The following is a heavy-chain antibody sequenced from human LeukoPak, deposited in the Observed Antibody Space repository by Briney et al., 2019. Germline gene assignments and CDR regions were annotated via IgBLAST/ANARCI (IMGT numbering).Heavy chain of an antibody. J-gene: IGHJ4*02. Sequence: PSETLSLTCAVYGGSFSGYYWSWIRQPPGKWLEWIGEINHSGGTYYNPSLKSRVTLSVDASKNQFSLKMNSVTAADTAVYYCARGRYSQYFDYRGQGTLVTVSS. V-gene: IGHV4-34*01. CDR1: GGSFSGYY. CDR2: INHSGGT. D-gene: IGHD5-18*01. CDR3: ARGRYSQYFDY.